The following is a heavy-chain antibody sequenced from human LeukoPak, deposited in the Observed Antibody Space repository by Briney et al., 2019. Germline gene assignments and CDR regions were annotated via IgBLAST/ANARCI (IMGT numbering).Heavy chain of an antibody. V-gene: IGHV1-58*01. CDR1: GFTFTSSA. Sequence: GASVKVSCKASGFTFTSSAVQWVRQARGQRLEWTGWIVVGSGNTNYAQKFQERVTITRDMSTSTAYMELSSLRSEDTAVYYCAADEKAYSSSSGGWGQGTLVTVSS. CDR3: AADEKAYSSSSGG. D-gene: IGHD6-6*01. J-gene: IGHJ4*02. CDR2: IVVGSGNT.